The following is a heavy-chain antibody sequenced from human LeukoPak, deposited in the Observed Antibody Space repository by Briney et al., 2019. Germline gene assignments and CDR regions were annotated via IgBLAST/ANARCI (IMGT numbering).Heavy chain of an antibody. V-gene: IGHV3-66*01. CDR2: IYSGGST. CDR1: GFTVSSNY. J-gene: IGHJ4*02. Sequence: PGGSLRLSCAASGFTVSSNYMSWVRQAPGKGLEWVSVIYSGGSTYYADSVKGRFTISRDNSKNTLYLQMNSLTAEDAAVYYCARDRMGAILYFDYWGQGTLVTVSS. D-gene: IGHD1-26*01. CDR3: ARDRMGAILYFDY.